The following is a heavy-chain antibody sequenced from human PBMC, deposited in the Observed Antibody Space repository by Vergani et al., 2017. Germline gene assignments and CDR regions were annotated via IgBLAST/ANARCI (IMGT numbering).Heavy chain of an antibody. CDR1: GGTFSSYA. CDR2: IIPIFGTT. D-gene: IGHD3-10*01. Sequence: QVQLVQSGAEVKKPGSSVKVSCKASGGTFSSYAISWVRQAPGQGLEWMGGIIPIFGTTNYAQKFQGRVTITAYESTGTAYMELSSLRSEDTAVYYCARESLTHYDGSGSYYNPGAFDIWGQGTMVTVSS. V-gene: IGHV1-69*01. J-gene: IGHJ3*02. CDR3: ARESLTHYDGSGSYYNPGAFDI.